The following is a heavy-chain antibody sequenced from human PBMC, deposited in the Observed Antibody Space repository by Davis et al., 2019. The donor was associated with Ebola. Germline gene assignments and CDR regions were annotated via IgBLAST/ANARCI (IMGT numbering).Heavy chain of an antibody. V-gene: IGHV3-48*02. D-gene: IGHD2-15*01. CDR2: ISSSSSTI. CDR3: AKRDPNCSGGSCYSGTYYYYYGMDV. CDR1: GFTFSSYS. J-gene: IGHJ6*02. Sequence: LRLSCAASGFTFSSYSMNWVRQAPGKGLEWVSYISSSSSTIYYADSVKGRFTISRDNAKNSLYLQMNSLRDEDTAVYYCAKRDPNCSGGSCYSGTYYYYYGMDVWGQGTTVTVSS.